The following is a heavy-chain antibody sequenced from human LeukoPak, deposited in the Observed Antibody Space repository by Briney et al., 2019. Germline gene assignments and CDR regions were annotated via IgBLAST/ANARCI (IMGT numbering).Heavy chain of an antibody. CDR1: GFTFSSYG. D-gene: IGHD3-22*01. CDR2: IWYDGSNK. Sequence: GRSLRLSCAASGFTFSSYGMHWVRQAPGKGLEWVAVIWYDGSNKYYADSVKGRFTISRDNSKNTLYLQMNSLRAEDTAVYYCAKDRDYDSSGYYSDAFDIWGQGTMVTVSS. CDR3: AKDRDYDSSGYYSDAFDI. J-gene: IGHJ3*02. V-gene: IGHV3-33*06.